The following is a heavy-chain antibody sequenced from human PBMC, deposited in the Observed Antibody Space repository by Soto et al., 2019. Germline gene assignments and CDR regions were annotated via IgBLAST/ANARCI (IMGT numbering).Heavy chain of an antibody. J-gene: IGHJ4*02. Sequence: QVQLVQSGAEVKKPGASVRVSCKASGYSFTTYGVTWVRQAPGQGLEWMGWISTYNGDTRVAQQHQGRVTLTTDTSTNAAHMELRSLRSDDTAFYYCARTEGRSTRGDYWGQGTLVTVSS. V-gene: IGHV1-18*01. D-gene: IGHD2-8*01. CDR2: ISTYNGDT. CDR3: ARTEGRSTRGDY. CDR1: GYSFTTYG.